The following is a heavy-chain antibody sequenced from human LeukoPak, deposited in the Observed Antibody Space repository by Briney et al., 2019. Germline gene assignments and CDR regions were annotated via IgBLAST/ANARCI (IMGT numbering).Heavy chain of an antibody. D-gene: IGHD1-26*01. J-gene: IGHJ4*02. CDR3: ARDRVGATTNFDY. Sequence: GGSLRLSCAASGFTVSSNYMSWVRQAPGNGLDWVSVIYSGGNTYYADSVKGRFTISRDNSKNTLHLQMNSLTAEDTAVYYCARDRVGATTNFDYWGQGTLVTVSS. V-gene: IGHV3-53*01. CDR1: GFTVSSNY. CDR2: IYSGGNT.